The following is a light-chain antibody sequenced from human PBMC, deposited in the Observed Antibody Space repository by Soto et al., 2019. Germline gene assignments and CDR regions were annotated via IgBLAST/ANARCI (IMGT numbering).Light chain of an antibody. V-gene: IGKV1-5*01. J-gene: IGKJ1*01. CDR3: QHHNSYSQT. CDR1: QSIRSY. CDR2: GAS. Sequence: DIQLTQSPPPLSASVGDRVTITCRASQSIRSYLAWYQQIPGKAPKLLIYGASSLQIGVPSRFSGSGSGTEFTLTISNQPACDFATYFCQHHNSYSQTFGQGTKVEIK.